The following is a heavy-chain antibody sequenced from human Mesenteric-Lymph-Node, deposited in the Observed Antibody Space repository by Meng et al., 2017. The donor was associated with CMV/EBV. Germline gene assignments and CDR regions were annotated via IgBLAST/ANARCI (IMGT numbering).Heavy chain of an antibody. CDR2: ISSSSSYT. Sequence: LGLSCAVSGFTFSTYAMNCVRQAPGKGLEWVSYISSSSSYTNYADSVKGRFTISRDNAKNSLYLQMNSLRAEDTAVYYCARDPLDDYWGQGTLVTVSS. D-gene: IGHD3-3*02. CDR3: ARDPLDDY. CDR1: GFTFSTYA. V-gene: IGHV3-21*05. J-gene: IGHJ4*02.